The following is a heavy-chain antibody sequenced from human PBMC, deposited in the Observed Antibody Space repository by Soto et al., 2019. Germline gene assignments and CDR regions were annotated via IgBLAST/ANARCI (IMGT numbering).Heavy chain of an antibody. D-gene: IGHD4-17*01. Sequence: GGSLRLSCAASGFTFDDYTMHWVRQAPGKGLEWVSLISWDGGSTYYADSVKGRFTISRDNSKNSLYLQMNSLRTEDTALYYCAKGFRSTVITSFDYWGQGTLVTVSS. J-gene: IGHJ4*02. CDR3: AKGFRSTVITSFDY. V-gene: IGHV3-43*01. CDR1: GFTFDDYT. CDR2: ISWDGGST.